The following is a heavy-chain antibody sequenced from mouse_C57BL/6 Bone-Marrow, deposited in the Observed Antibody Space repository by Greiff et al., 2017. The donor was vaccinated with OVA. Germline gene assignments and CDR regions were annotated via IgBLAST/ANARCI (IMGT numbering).Heavy chain of an antibody. J-gene: IGHJ4*01. Sequence: EVQRVESGGGLVQPGESLKLSCESNEYEFPSHDMSWVRKTPEKRLELVAAINSDGGSTYYPDTMERRFIISRDNTKKTLYLQMSSLRSEDTALYYCARIYYGSSGGYAMDYWGQGTSVTVSS. V-gene: IGHV5-2*01. CDR3: ARIYYGSSGGYAMDY. D-gene: IGHD1-1*01. CDR1: EYEFPSHD. CDR2: INSDGGST.